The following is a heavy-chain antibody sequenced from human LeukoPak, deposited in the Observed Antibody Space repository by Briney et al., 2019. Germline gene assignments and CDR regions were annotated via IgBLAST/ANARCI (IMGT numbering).Heavy chain of an antibody. J-gene: IGHJ3*02. CDR3: ARHGAVAISYSFDT. CDR2: IFHSGTT. CDR1: GDSISSYY. D-gene: IGHD3-3*01. V-gene: IGHV4-59*08. Sequence: SETLSLTCTVSGDSISSYYWTWIRQPPGKGLEWIGYIFHSGTTSYNPSLKSRVTISIDTSNNQFSLKLNSVTAADTAVYYCARHGAVAISYSFDTWGQGTMVTVSS.